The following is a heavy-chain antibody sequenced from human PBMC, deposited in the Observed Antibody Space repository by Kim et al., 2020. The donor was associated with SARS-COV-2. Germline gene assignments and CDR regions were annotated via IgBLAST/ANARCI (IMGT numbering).Heavy chain of an antibody. D-gene: IGHD2-15*01. Sequence: GGSLRLSCAASGFTFSSYAMHWVRHAPGKGLEWVSVITYDGRNKYYADSVKGRFTISRDNSKNTLYLQMNSLRCEDTAVYYCAWWSGMPDYSGQGTLVTVSS. CDR3: AWWSGMPDY. CDR2: ITYDGRNK. J-gene: IGHJ4*02. V-gene: IGHV3-30*01. CDR1: GFTFSSYA.